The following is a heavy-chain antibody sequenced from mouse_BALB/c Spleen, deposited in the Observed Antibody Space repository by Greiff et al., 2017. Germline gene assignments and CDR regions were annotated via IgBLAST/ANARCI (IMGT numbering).Heavy chain of an antibody. D-gene: IGHD4-1*01. CDR3: APNWDWFAY. Sequence: VQLQQSGPELVKPGASVKISCKASGYTFTDYNMHWVKQSHGKSLEWIGYIYPYNGGTGYNQKFKSKATLTVDNSSSTAYMELRSLTSEDSAVYYCAPNWDWFAYWGQGTLVTVSA. CDR1: GYTFTDYN. V-gene: IGHV1S29*02. J-gene: IGHJ3*01. CDR2: IYPYNGGT.